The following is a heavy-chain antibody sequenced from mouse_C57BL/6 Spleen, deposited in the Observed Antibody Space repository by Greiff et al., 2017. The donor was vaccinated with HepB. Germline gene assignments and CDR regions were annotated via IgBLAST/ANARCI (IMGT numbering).Heavy chain of an antibody. CDR3: ARSGSSYWLYAMDY. J-gene: IGHJ4*01. V-gene: IGHV1-64*01. CDR1: GYTFTSYW. CDR2: IHPNSGST. D-gene: IGHD1-1*01. Sequence: VQLQQPGAELVKPGASVKLSCKASGYTFTSYWMHWVKQRPGQGLEWIGMIHPNSGSTNYNEKFKSKATLTVDKSSSTAYMQLSSLTSEDSAVYYGARSGSSYWLYAMDYWGQGTSVTVSS.